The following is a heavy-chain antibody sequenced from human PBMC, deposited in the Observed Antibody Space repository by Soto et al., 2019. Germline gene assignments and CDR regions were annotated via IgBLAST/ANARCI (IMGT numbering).Heavy chain of an antibody. Sequence: GESLKISCKGSGYSFTSYWISWVRQMPGKGLEWMGRIDTSDSYTNYSPSFQGHVTISADKSISTAYLQWSSLKASDTAMYYCAYRWDSGGDCDDYWGQGTLVTVSS. CDR2: IDTSDSYT. J-gene: IGHJ4*02. CDR1: GYSFTSYW. CDR3: AYRWDSGGDCDDY. D-gene: IGHD2-21*02. V-gene: IGHV5-10-1*01.